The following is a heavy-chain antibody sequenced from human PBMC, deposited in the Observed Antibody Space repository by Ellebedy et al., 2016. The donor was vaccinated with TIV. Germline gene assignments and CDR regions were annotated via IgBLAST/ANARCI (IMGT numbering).Heavy chain of an antibody. CDR1: GFTFSNYW. V-gene: IGHV3-7*04. Sequence: GESLKISCAASGFTFSNYWMHCVRQAPGKGLEWVANIKEDGSEKYYVDSVKGRFTISRDNAKNSLYLQMNSLRAEDTAVYYCARGSQWLVEISFDYWGQGTLVTVSS. CDR3: ARGSQWLVEISFDY. CDR2: IKEDGSEK. D-gene: IGHD6-19*01. J-gene: IGHJ4*01.